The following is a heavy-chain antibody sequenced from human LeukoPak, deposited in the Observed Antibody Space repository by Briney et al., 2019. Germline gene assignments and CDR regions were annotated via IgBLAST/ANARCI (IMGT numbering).Heavy chain of an antibody. CDR3: ARGSGLPDSNGFHYFDY. V-gene: IGHV1-2*02. CDR2: INPNSGGT. Sequence: GASVKVSCKASGYTFTDYYIHWVRQAPGQGLEWMAWINPNSGGTYYAQNFHDRITLTRDTSISTAYMELRWLRSVDSAVYFCARGSGLPDSNGFHYFDYWGQGTLVAVSS. J-gene: IGHJ4*02. D-gene: IGHD3-22*01. CDR1: GYTFTDYY.